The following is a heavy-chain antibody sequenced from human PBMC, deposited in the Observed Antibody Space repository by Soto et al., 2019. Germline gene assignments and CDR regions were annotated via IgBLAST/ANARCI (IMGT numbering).Heavy chain of an antibody. CDR1: GFTFSSYW. J-gene: IGHJ3*02. Sequence: GGSLRLSCAASGFTFSSYWMSWVRQAPGKGLEWVANIKQDGSEKYYVDSVKGRFTISRDNAKNSLYLQMNSLRSEDAAVYYCAAGYSYGEDAFDIWGQGTMVTVSS. CDR2: IKQDGSEK. D-gene: IGHD5-18*01. V-gene: IGHV3-7*03. CDR3: AAGYSYGEDAFDI.